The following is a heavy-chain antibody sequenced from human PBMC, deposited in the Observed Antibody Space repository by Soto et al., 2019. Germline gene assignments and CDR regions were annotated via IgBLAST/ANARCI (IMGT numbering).Heavy chain of an antibody. D-gene: IGHD2-21*01. CDR2: IYYSGST. J-gene: IGHJ6*02. Sequence: QVQLQESGPGLVKPSQTLSLTCTVSGGSISSGGYYWSWIRQHPGKGLEWIGYIYYSGSTYYNPYLKSRVTISVDTSKTQFSLKLSSVTAADTVVYYCARGKVNYYYGMDVWGQGTTVTVSS. CDR3: ARGKVNYYYGMDV. V-gene: IGHV4-31*03. CDR1: GGSISSGGYY.